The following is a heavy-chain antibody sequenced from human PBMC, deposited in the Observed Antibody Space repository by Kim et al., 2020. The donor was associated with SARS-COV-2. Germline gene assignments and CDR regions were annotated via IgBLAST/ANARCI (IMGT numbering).Heavy chain of an antibody. CDR3: ASYIRRSGGEDRYFDY. Sequence: SETLSLTCTVSGGSISSGDYYWNWIRQPPGKGLEWIGYIYYSGSTYYNPSLKSRVTISLDTSKNQFSLRLSSVTAADTAVYFCASYIRRSGGEDRYFDY. CDR1: GGSISSGDYY. J-gene: IGHJ4*01. V-gene: IGHV4-30-4*01. D-gene: IGHD2-21*01. CDR2: IYYSGST.